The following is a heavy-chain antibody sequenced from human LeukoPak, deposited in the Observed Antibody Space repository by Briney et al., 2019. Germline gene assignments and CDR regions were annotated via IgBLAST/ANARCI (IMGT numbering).Heavy chain of an antibody. J-gene: IGHJ5*02. V-gene: IGHV5-51*01. CDR3: ARLGRYSSSSASNWFDP. D-gene: IGHD6-6*01. CDR1: GYSFTSYW. Sequence: GESLKISCKGSGYSFTSYWIGWVRQMPGKGLEWMGIIYPGDSDTRYSPSFQGQVTISADKSISTAYLKWSSLKASDTAMYYCARLGRYSSSSASNWFDPWGQGTLVTVSS. CDR2: IYPGDSDT.